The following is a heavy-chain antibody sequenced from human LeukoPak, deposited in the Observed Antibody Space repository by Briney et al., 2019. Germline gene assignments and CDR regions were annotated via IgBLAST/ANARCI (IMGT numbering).Heavy chain of an antibody. D-gene: IGHD3-22*01. CDR3: ARDGKYYYDSSGYSAYYYMDV. V-gene: IGHV3-30*19. CDR2: ISYDGSNK. J-gene: IGHJ6*03. CDR1: GFTFSSYG. Sequence: GGSLRLSCAASGFTFSSYGMHWVRQAPGKGLEWVAVISYDGSNKYYADSVKGRFTISRDNSKNTLYLQMKSLRAEDTAVYYCARDGKYYYDSSGYSAYYYMDVWGKGTPVTVSS.